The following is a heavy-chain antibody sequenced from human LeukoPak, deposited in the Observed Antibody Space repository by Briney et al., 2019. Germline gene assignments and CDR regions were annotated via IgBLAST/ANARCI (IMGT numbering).Heavy chain of an antibody. Sequence: GESLKISCNTSGYRFTTYWIAWVRQMPGKGLEWMGIIYPGDSDTRYSPSFQGQVTISADKSISTAYLQWSSLTTSDTAMYYCAREYRSGWSPDYWGQGTLVTVSS. J-gene: IGHJ4*02. CDR2: IYPGDSDT. V-gene: IGHV5-51*01. D-gene: IGHD6-19*01. CDR1: GYRFTTYW. CDR3: AREYRSGWSPDY.